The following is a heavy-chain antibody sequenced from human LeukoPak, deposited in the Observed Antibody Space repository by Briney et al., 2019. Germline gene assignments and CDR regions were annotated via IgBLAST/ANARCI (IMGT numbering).Heavy chain of an antibody. D-gene: IGHD3-22*01. V-gene: IGHV4-38-2*01. CDR2: MYQSETT. CDR1: GDSISSGYY. Sequence: PSETLSLTCGVSGDSISSGYYWGWIRQPPGKGLEWIGYMYQSETTYCNPSLKSRVTISADTSKNQFSLKLSSVTAADTAVFYCARVRPRGSSGYPDYWGQGTLVTVSS. CDR3: ARVRPRGSSGYPDY. J-gene: IGHJ4*02.